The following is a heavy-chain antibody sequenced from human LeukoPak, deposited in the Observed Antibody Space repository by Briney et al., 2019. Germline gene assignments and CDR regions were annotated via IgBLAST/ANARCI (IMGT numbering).Heavy chain of an antibody. D-gene: IGHD6-13*01. CDR1: GFTFSTYA. Sequence: QPGGSLRLPCAASGFTFSTYAMSWVRQAPGKGLEWVSVIYSGGSTYYADSVKGRFTISRDNSKNTLYLQMNSLRAEDTAVYYCARVGGAAAGKWYYYYGMDVWGQGTTVTVSS. CDR2: IYSGGST. CDR3: ARVGGAAAGKWYYYYGMDV. V-gene: IGHV3-53*01. J-gene: IGHJ6*02.